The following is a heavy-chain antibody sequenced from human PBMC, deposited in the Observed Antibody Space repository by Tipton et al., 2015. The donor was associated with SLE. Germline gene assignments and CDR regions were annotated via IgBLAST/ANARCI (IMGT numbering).Heavy chain of an antibody. V-gene: IGHV4-61*09. D-gene: IGHD6-13*01. CDR3: ARSAGYGSNWAHFDY. Sequence: LRLSCSVSGDSIRRGSYYWNWIRQPAGKGLEWIGHIHTSGSTNNNPSLKSRVTISVDTSKNQFSLKLSSVTAADTAVYYCARSAGYGSNWAHFDYWGQGTLVTVSS. CDR2: IHTSGST. CDR1: GDSIRRGSYY. J-gene: IGHJ4*02.